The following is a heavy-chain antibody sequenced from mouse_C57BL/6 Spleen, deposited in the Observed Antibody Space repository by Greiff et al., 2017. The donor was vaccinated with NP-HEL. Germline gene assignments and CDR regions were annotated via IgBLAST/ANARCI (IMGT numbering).Heavy chain of an antibody. J-gene: IGHJ3*01. D-gene: IGHD2-3*01. Sequence: QVQLKQPGAELVKPGASVKLSCKASGYTFTSYWMHWVKQRPGQGLEWIGMIYPNSGSTNYNEKFKSKATLTVDKSSSTAYMQLSSLTSEDSAVYYCAREGVYDAYWGQGTLVTVSA. CDR3: AREGVYDAY. V-gene: IGHV1-64*01. CDR2: IYPNSGST. CDR1: GYTFTSYW.